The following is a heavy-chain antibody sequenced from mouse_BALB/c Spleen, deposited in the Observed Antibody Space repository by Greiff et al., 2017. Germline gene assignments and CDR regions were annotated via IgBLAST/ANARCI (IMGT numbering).Heavy chain of an antibody. D-gene: IGHD1-1*02. V-gene: IGHV1-5*01. J-gene: IGHJ2*01. Sequence: EVQLQQSGTVLARPGASVKMSCKASGYSFTSYWMHWVKQRPGQGLEWIGAIYPGNSDTSYNQKFKGKAKLTAVTSASTAYMELSSLTNEDSAVYYCTRRRWLLFDYWGQGTTLTVSS. CDR1: GYSFTSYW. CDR2: IYPGNSDT. CDR3: TRRRWLLFDY.